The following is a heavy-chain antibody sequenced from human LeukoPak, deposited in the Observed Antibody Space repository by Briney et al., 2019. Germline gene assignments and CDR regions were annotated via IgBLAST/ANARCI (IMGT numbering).Heavy chain of an antibody. V-gene: IGHV3-30*03. CDR3: ARDTNYYYYGMDV. CDR1: GFTFSTYG. Sequence: GRSLRLSCAASGFTFSTYGMHWVRQAPGKGLEWVAVISHDGSNKYYGDSVKGRFTISRDNSKNTLYLQMNSLRAEDTAVYYCARDTNYYYYGMDVWGQGTTVTVSS. D-gene: IGHD3-3*01. J-gene: IGHJ6*02. CDR2: ISHDGSNK.